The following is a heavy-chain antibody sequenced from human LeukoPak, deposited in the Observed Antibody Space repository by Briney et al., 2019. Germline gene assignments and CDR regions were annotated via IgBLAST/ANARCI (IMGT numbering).Heavy chain of an antibody. CDR3: ARELSFRWELLGAFDI. CDR2: TYYRSKWYN. J-gene: IGHJ3*02. Sequence: SQTLSLTCAISGDCVSSNSAAWNWIRQSPSRGLEWLGRTYYRSKWYNDYAVSVKSRITINPDTSKNQFSLQLNSVTPEDTAVYYCARELSFRWELLGAFDIWGQGTMVTVSS. D-gene: IGHD1-26*01. V-gene: IGHV6-1*01. CDR1: GDCVSSNSAA.